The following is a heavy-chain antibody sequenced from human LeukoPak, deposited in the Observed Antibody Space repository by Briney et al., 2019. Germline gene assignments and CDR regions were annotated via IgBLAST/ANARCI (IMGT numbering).Heavy chain of an antibody. CDR3: ASGGAAAIDY. CDR1: GGSISSYY. J-gene: IGHJ4*02. V-gene: IGHV4-59*08. Sequence: SETLSLTCTVSGGSISSYYWSWIRQPAGKGLEWIGYIYYSGSTNYNPSLKSRVTISVDTSKNQFSLKLSSVTAADTAVYYCASGGAAAIDYWGQGTLVTVSS. D-gene: IGHD6-13*01. CDR2: IYYSGST.